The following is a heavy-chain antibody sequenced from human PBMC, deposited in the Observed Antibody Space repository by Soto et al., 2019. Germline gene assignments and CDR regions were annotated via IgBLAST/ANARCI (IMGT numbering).Heavy chain of an antibody. CDR2: IYYSGST. Sequence: QVQLQESGPGLVKPSQTLSLTCTVSGGSISSGDYYWSWFRQPPGKGLEWIGYIYYSGSTHYNTPLTVRVTKSASTNITPFSLNPRSVYAAHTAVYYFARTTLAVTAMIVVVTDDYGRQGTPVTLSS. CDR3: ARTTLAVTAMIVVVTDDY. CDR1: GGSISSGDYY. V-gene: IGHV4-30-4*01. D-gene: IGHD3-22*01. J-gene: IGHJ4*02.